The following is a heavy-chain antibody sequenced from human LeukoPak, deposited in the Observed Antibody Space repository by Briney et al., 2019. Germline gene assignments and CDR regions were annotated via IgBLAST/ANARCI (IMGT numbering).Heavy chain of an antibody. CDR1: GYRFTSYW. J-gene: IGHJ4*02. D-gene: IGHD2-2*01. CDR2: IHPGDSDT. Sequence: GESLKISCKGSGYRFTSYWIGWVRQMPGKGLECMGIIHPGDSDTRYSPSFQGQVTISADKSISTAYLQWSSLKASDTAMYYCARYDCGSTSCPFDFWGQGTLVTASS. CDR3: ARYDCGSTSCPFDF. V-gene: IGHV5-51*01.